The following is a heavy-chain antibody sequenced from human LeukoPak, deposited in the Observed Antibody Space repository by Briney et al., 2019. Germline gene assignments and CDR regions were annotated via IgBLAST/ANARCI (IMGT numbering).Heavy chain of an antibody. Sequence: GSLRLSFAASGFPFSSYWMSWVRPAPGKGLEWVANIKQDGSEKYYVDSVKGRYTISRDNAKNSLYLQMNSLRAEDTAVYYCARDSSNWGFDYWGQGTLVTVSS. J-gene: IGHJ4*02. CDR2: IKQDGSEK. V-gene: IGHV3-7*01. CDR1: GFPFSSYW. D-gene: IGHD7-27*01. CDR3: ARDSSNWGFDY.